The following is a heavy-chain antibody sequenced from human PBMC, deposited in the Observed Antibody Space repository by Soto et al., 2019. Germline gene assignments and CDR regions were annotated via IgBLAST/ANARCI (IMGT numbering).Heavy chain of an antibody. CDR1: RVTFSKFI. J-gene: IGHJ6*02. Sequence: QVQLEQSGGEVKKPGSSVKVSCKASRVTFSKFIVTWVRQAPGLGLEWVGGIIPIFGTANYAQKFQGRVTITADESTSTSYMEVNNLRSEDTAVYYCAKVRYSSPMGYYYGMDVWDQGTTVTVSS. CDR3: AKVRYSSPMGYYYGMDV. V-gene: IGHV1-69*01. D-gene: IGHD6-19*01. CDR2: IIPIFGTA.